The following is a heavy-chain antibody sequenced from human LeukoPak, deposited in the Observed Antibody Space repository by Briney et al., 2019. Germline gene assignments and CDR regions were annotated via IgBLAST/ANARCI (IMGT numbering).Heavy chain of an antibody. CDR3: AKDNSDSSGYYSTQRRHNWFDP. CDR1: GFTFSSYA. V-gene: IGHV3-23*01. Sequence: GSPRLSPAASGFTFSSYAMSWVRQAPGKGLEWVSAISGSVGSTYSADSVKGRFTISRDNSKNTLYLQMNSLRAEDTAVYYCAKDNSDSSGYYSTQRRHNWFDPWGQGTLVTVSS. D-gene: IGHD3-22*01. CDR2: ISGSVGST. J-gene: IGHJ5*02.